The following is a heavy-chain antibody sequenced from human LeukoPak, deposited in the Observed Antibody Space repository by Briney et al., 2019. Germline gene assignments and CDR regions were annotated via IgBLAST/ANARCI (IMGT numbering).Heavy chain of an antibody. CDR1: GGSFSGYY. D-gene: IGHD6-13*01. CDR3: AGGRGYRFNWFDP. J-gene: IGHJ5*02. Sequence: PSETLSLTCAVYGGSFSGYYWSWIRQPPGKGLEWIGEINHSGSTNYNPSLKSRVTISVDTSKNQFSLKLSSVTAADTAVYYCAGGRGYRFNWFDPWGQGTLVTVSS. V-gene: IGHV4-34*01. CDR2: INHSGST.